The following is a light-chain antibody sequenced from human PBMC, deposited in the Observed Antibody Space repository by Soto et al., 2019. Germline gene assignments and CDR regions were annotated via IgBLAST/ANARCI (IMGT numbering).Light chain of an antibody. V-gene: IGLV2-11*01. CDR1: STDVGGSNN. CDR3: CSYAVTFYV. J-gene: IGLJ1*01. Sequence: QSALTQPASVSGSPGQSITISCSGTSTDVGGSNNVSWYQQHPGKAPKLMIYDVSERPSGVPDRFSGSKSGNTASLTISGLQAEDEADYYCCSYAVTFYVFGTGTRSPS. CDR2: DVS.